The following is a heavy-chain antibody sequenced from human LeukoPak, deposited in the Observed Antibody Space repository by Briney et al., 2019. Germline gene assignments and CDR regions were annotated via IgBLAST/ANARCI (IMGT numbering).Heavy chain of an antibody. CDR2: FDPEDGET. Sequence: ASVKVSCKVSGYTLTELSMHWVRQAPGKGLEWMGGFDPEDGETIYAQKFQGRVTMTRDTSTSTVYMELSSLRSEDTAVYYCARDGTYYYDSSGPPYYYGMDVWGQGTTVTVSS. CDR3: ARDGTYYYDSSGPPYYYGMDV. V-gene: IGHV1-24*01. CDR1: GYTLTELS. D-gene: IGHD3-22*01. J-gene: IGHJ6*02.